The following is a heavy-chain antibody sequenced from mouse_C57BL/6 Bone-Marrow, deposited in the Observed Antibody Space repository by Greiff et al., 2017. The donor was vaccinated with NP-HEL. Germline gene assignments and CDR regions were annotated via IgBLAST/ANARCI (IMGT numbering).Heavy chain of an antibody. J-gene: IGHJ3*01. V-gene: IGHV5-6*01. Sequence: EVKLMESGGDLVKPGGSLKLSCAASGFTFSSYGMSWVRQTPDKRLEWVATISSGGSSTYYPDSVKGRFTISRDNAKNTLYLQMSSLKSEDTAMYYCASIYYDYDEGFAYWGQGTLVTVSA. CDR3: ASIYYDYDEGFAY. D-gene: IGHD2-4*01. CDR1: GFTFSSYG. CDR2: ISSGGSST.